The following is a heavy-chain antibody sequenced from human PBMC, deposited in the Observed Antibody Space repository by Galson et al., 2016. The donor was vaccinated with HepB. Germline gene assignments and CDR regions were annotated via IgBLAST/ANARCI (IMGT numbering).Heavy chain of an antibody. V-gene: IGHV3-21*04. CDR1: GFIFSSYN. CDR2: ISSSGRYI. D-gene: IGHD2-2*01. CDR3: AKGQAEESRLDC. Sequence: SLRLSCAASGFIFSSYNMNWVRQAPGKGLEWVSSISSSGRYIYYADSVKGRFTISRDNAENSLYLQMNSLRAEDSAVYYCAKGQAEESRLDCWGQGTLVTVSS. J-gene: IGHJ4*02.